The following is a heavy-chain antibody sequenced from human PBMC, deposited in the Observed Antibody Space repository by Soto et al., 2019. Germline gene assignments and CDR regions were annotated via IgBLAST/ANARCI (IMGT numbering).Heavy chain of an antibody. D-gene: IGHD1-1*01. CDR1: GYTFTSYG. CDR3: AIGPFELEPRANDAFDI. CDR2: ISAYNGNT. V-gene: IGHV1-18*01. J-gene: IGHJ3*02. Sequence: ASVKVSCKASGYTFTSYGISWVRQAPGQGLEWMGWISAYNGNTNYAQKLQGRVTMTTDTSTSTAYMELRSLRSDDTAVYYCAIGPFELEPRANDAFDIWGQGTMVTVSS.